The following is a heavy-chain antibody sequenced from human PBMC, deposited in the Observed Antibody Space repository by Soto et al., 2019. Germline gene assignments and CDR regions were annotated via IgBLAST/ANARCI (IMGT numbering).Heavy chain of an antibody. CDR1: GFTFSGSA. CDR2: IRDKANSYAT. CDR3: TRQYCCGDGDFDS. J-gene: IGHJ4*02. D-gene: IGHD2-21*02. V-gene: IGHV3-73*02. Sequence: EVQLVESGGGLVQPGGSLKLSCAASGFTFSGSAMHWVRQASGKGLEWVGRIRDKANSYATAYNASVTGRFTIARDDSKTTACLQMNSLKAEDTAVYYGTRQYCCGDGDFDSWGQGTLVTVSS.